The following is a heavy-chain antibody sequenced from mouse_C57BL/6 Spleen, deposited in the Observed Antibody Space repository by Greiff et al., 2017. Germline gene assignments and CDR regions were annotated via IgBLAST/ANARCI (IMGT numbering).Heavy chain of an antibody. CDR1: GYAFTNYL. Sequence: VQVVESGAELVRPGTSVKVSCKASGYAFTNYLIEWVKQRPGQGLEWIGVINPGSGGTNYNEKFKGKATLTADKSSSTAYMQLSSLTSEDSAVYFCARNYDYDHYFDYWGQGTTLTVSS. D-gene: IGHD2-4*01. V-gene: IGHV1-54*01. CDR2: INPGSGGT. J-gene: IGHJ2*01. CDR3: ARNYDYDHYFDY.